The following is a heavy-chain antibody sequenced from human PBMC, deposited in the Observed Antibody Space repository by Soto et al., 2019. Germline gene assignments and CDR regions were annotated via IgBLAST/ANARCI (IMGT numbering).Heavy chain of an antibody. CDR3: ARATSEYSSSWALDY. CDR2: IYPGDSDT. D-gene: IGHD6-13*01. V-gene: IGHV5-51*01. Sequence: GESLKISCKGSGYSFTSYCIGWVRLMPGRSLQWMGIIYPGDSDTSYSPSFQGQVTISADKSISTAYLQWSSLKASDTAMYYCARATSEYSSSWALDYWGQGTLVTVSS. CDR1: GYSFTSYC. J-gene: IGHJ4*02.